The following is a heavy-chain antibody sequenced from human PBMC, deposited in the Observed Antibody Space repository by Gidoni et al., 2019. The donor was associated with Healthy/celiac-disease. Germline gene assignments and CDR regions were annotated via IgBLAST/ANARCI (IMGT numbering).Heavy chain of an antibody. CDR1: GGSISSGSYD. D-gene: IGHD4-17*01. J-gene: IGHJ4*02. CDR3: ARGMTTVPPDY. Sequence: QVQLQESGPGLVKPSQTLSLTCTVSGGSISSGSYDWSWIRQPAGKGLEWIGRIYTSGSTNYNPSLKSRVTISVDTSKNQFSLKLSSVTAADTAVYYCARGMTTVPPDYWGQGTLVTVSS. CDR2: IYTSGST. V-gene: IGHV4-61*02.